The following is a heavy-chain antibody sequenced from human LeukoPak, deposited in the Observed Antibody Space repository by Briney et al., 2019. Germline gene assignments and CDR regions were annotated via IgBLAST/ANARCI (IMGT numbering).Heavy chain of an antibody. CDR1: GFTFRDSG. D-gene: IGHD4/OR15-4a*01. CDR2: IEYDGSIK. CDR3: TRGGLTTMSFEL. J-gene: IGHJ4*02. V-gene: IGHV3-30*02. Sequence: GGSLRLSCAASGFTFRDSGMHWVRQAPGKGLEWVTFIEYDGSIKNYADSAKGRFTISRENSKNTLYLQMNNLRAEDTAVYFCTRGGLTTMSFELWGLGTLVSVSS.